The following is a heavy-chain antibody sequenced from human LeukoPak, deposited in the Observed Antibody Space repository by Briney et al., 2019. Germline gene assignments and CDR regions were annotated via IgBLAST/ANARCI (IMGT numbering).Heavy chain of an antibody. J-gene: IGHJ5*02. CDR2: ISWNSGSI. D-gene: IGHD6-19*01. CDR1: GFTFDDYA. V-gene: IGHV3-9*01. CDR3: AKDMGVAGS. Sequence: GGSLRLSCAASGFTFDDYAMHWVRQAPGKGLEWVSGISWNSGSIGYADSVKGRFTISRDNAKNSLYLQMNSLRAEDTALYYCAKDMGVAGSWGQGTLVTVSS.